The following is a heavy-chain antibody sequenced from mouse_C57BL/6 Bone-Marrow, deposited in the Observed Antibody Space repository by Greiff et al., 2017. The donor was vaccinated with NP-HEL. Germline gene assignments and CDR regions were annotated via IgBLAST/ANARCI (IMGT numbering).Heavy chain of an antibody. V-gene: IGHV5-9-1*02. CDR3: TRIYYGILFDY. J-gene: IGHJ2*01. CDR2: ISRGGDYI. CDR1: GFTFSSYA. D-gene: IGHD2-1*01. Sequence: EVKVVESGEGLVKPGGSLKLSCAASGFTFSSYAMSWVRQTPEKRLEWVAYISRGGDYIYYADTLKGRFTISRDNARNTLYLQMSSLKSEDTAMYYCTRIYYGILFDYWGQGTTLTVSS.